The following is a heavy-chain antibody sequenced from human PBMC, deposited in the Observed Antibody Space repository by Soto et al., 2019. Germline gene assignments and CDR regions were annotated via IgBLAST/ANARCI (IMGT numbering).Heavy chain of an antibody. Sequence: QVQLQESGPGLVKPSQTLSLTCTVSGDSISSGGYYWSWIRQHPGKGLEWIGYIYYSGSTYYNPSLKSRVTISVDTSKNQFSLELSSVTAADTAVYYCAAEVGFGPLFDYWGQGTLVTVSS. CDR2: IYYSGST. CDR3: AAEVGFGPLFDY. V-gene: IGHV4-31*03. J-gene: IGHJ4*02. CDR1: GDSISSGGYY. D-gene: IGHD3-3*01.